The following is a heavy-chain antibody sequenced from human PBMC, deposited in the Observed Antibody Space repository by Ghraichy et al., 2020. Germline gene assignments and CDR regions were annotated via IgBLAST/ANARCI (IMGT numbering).Heavy chain of an antibody. CDR3: ARGSWVDPGYYYYYYMDV. CDR1: GGTFSSYA. D-gene: IGHD2-15*01. J-gene: IGHJ6*03. CDR2: IIPMFGTT. V-gene: IGHV1-69*13. Sequence: SVKVSCKASGGTFSSYAISWVRQAPGQGLEWMGGIIPMFGTTNYAQKFQGRVTITADESTSTAYMELSSLRSEDTALYYCARGSWVDPGYYYYYYMDVWGKGTTVTVSS.